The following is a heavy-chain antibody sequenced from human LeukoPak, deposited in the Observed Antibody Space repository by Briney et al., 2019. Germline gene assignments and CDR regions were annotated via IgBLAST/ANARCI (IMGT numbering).Heavy chain of an antibody. CDR1: GYTFTSYD. Sequence: GASVKVSCKASGYTFTSYDINWVRQATGQGLEGMGWMNPNSGNTGYAQKFQGRVTMTRNTSISTAYMELSSLRSEDTAVYYCARDASVPQHPDGFDYWGQGTLVTVSS. CDR2: MNPNSGNT. V-gene: IGHV1-8*01. D-gene: IGHD6-13*01. CDR3: ARDASVPQHPDGFDY. J-gene: IGHJ4*02.